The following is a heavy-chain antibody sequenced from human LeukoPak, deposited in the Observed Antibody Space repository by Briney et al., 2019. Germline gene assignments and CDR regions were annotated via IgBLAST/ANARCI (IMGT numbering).Heavy chain of an antibody. J-gene: IGHJ4*02. Sequence: ASVKVSCKVSGYTLTELSMHWVRQAPGKGLEWMGGFDPEDGETIYAQKFQGRVTMTEDTSTDTAYMELSSLRSEDTAAYYCATDYRYSNSFDYWGQGTLVTVSS. D-gene: IGHD4-11*01. CDR1: GYTLTELS. CDR3: ATDYRYSNSFDY. V-gene: IGHV1-24*01. CDR2: FDPEDGET.